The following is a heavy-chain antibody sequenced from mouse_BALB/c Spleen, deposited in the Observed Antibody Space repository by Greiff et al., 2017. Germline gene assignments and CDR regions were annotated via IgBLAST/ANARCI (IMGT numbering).Heavy chain of an antibody. D-gene: IGHD4-1*01. CDR2: INPSTGYT. J-gene: IGHJ2*01. V-gene: IGHV1-7*01. CDR3: ARQNWLDY. Sequence: VQLQQSGAELAKPGASVKMSCKASGYTFTSYWMHWVKQRPGQGLEWIGYINPSTGYTEYNQKFKDKATLTADKSSSTAYMQLSSLTSEDSAVYYCARQNWLDYWGQGTTLTVSS. CDR1: GYTFTSYW.